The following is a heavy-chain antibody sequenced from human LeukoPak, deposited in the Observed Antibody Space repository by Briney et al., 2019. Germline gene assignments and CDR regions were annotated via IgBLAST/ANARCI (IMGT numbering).Heavy chain of an antibody. Sequence: GGSLRLSCAASRFTFSSYGMHWVRQAPGKGLEWVAVIWYDGSNKYYADSVKGRFTISRDNSKNTLYLQMNSLRAEDTAVYYCARESSSSWYGARYYGMDVWGQGTTVTVSS. CDR2: IWYDGSNK. V-gene: IGHV3-33*01. CDR1: RFTFSSYG. CDR3: ARESSSSWYGARYYGMDV. J-gene: IGHJ6*02. D-gene: IGHD6-13*01.